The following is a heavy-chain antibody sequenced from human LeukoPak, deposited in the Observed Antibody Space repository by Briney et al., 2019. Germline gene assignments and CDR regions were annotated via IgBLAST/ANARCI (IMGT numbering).Heavy chain of an antibody. CDR3: ATETGWLFDY. CDR1: GFTFCDRY. CDR2: ISPNGNTI. J-gene: IGHJ4*02. Sequence: PGGSLRLSCGAAGFTFCDRYMSWIRQAPGKGMEWVAYISPNGNTIHYADSVKGRFTISRDNAKNSLFLQVNSLRAEDTAMYYCATETGWLFDYWGQGTLVTVSS. V-gene: IGHV3-11*04. D-gene: IGHD5-12*01.